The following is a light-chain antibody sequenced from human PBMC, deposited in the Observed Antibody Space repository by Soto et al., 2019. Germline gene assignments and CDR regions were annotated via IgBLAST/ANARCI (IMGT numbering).Light chain of an antibody. CDR2: EGS. J-gene: IGLJ1*01. CDR3: CSYAGSSGYV. Sequence: QSVLTQPACVSGSPGQSITISCTGTSSDVGSYNLVSWYQQHPGKAPKLMIYEGSKRPSGVSNRFSGSKSGNTASLTISGLQAEDEADYYCCSYAGSSGYVFGTGTKVTVL. V-gene: IGLV2-23*01. CDR1: SSDVGSYNL.